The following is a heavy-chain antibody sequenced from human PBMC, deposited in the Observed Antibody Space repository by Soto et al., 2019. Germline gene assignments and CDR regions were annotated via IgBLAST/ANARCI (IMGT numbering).Heavy chain of an antibody. J-gene: IGHJ4*02. D-gene: IGHD6-19*01. V-gene: IGHV3-23*01. CDR2: ISGRGGST. CDR3: AKTAEAVAGTVYGY. CDR1: GFTFSSNA. Sequence: GGSLRLSCAASGFTFSSNAMGWVRQAPGKGLEWVSGISGRGGSTYYADSVKGRFTISRDNSKNTLYLQMTTLRAEDTAVYYCAKTAEAVAGTVYGYWGQGTLVTVYS.